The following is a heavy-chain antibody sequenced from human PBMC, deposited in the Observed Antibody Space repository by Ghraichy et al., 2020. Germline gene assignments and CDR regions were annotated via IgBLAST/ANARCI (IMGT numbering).Heavy chain of an antibody. V-gene: IGHV4-59*12. D-gene: IGHD5-24*01. CDR3: VRAGEMARRPGPDYFDN. CDR1: GGSISRDY. Sequence: SQTLSLTCNVSGGSISRDYWNWVRQAPGKELEWMGCIFYSGNTHYNPSFKSRISISGDTSKSQFSLTLTSVTAADTAVYYCVRAGEMARRPGPDYFDNWGPGTLVTVSS. CDR2: IFYSGNT. J-gene: IGHJ4*02.